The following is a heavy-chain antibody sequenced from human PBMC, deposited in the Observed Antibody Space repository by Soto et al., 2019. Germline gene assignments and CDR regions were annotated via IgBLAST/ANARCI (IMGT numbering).Heavy chain of an antibody. CDR2: IVPIFGTR. J-gene: IGHJ6*02. V-gene: IGHV1-69*05. CDR1: GGTFSRYS. Sequence: SVKVSCKISGGTFSRYSISWVRQAPGQGLEWMGGIVPIFGTRNYAQKFQDRVTITTDESATTAHMELSNLRSEDTAVYYCARPYEGGYSSNHHYYYALDVWGQGTAVTVSS. D-gene: IGHD3-22*01. CDR3: ARPYEGGYSSNHHYYYALDV.